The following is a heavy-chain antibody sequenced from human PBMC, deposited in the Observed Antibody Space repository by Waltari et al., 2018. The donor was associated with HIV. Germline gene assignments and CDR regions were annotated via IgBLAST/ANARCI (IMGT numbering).Heavy chain of an antibody. D-gene: IGHD3-10*01. CDR1: TDSLSSSTAA. J-gene: IGHJ5*02. V-gene: IGHV6-1*01. CDR3: VRDSFGFDI. CDR2: TYFRSGWRF. Sequence: QVRLQQSGPGLLKTSQTLSLTCEIFTDSLSSSTAAWTWVRCSPSRGLEWLGKTYFRSGWRFEDARFVKNRLSISVDISKNQFSLHLTSLLPEDTATYYCVRDSFGFDIWGQG.